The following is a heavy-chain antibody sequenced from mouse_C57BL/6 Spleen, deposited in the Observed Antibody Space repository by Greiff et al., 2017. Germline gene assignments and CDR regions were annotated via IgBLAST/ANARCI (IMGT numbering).Heavy chain of an antibody. V-gene: IGHV5-15*04. CDR3: ARRYYGSRRYFEV. CDR2: ISNLAYSI. Sequence: EVKVVESGGGLVQPGGSLKLSCAASGFTFSDYGMAWVRQAPRKGPEWVAFISNLAYSIYYADTVTGRFTISRENAKNTLYLEMSSLRSEDTAMYYCARRYYGSRRYFEVWGTGTTVTVSS. CDR1: GFTFSDYG. D-gene: IGHD1-1*01. J-gene: IGHJ1*03.